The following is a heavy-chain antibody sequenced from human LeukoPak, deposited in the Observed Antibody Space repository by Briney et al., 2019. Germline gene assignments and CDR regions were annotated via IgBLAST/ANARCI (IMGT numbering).Heavy chain of an antibody. CDR3: ARGDDSSGYYLDY. D-gene: IGHD3-22*01. CDR1: GGSISSGGYS. Sequence: PSQTLSLTCAVPGGSISSGGYSWSWIRQPPGKGLEWIGYIYHSGSTYYNPSLKSRITISVGRSKNQFSLKLSSVTAADTAVYYCARGDDSSGYYLDYWGQGTLVTVSS. CDR2: IYHSGST. V-gene: IGHV4-30-2*01. J-gene: IGHJ4*02.